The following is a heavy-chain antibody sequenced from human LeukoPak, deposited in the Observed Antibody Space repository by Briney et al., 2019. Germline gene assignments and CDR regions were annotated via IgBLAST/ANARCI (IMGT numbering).Heavy chain of an antibody. CDR1: GFTFSSYN. D-gene: IGHD2-2*01. CDR3: ARDNIVVVPAAMRNFYYGMDV. J-gene: IGHJ6*02. Sequence: GGSLRLSCSASGFTFSSYNMNWVRQAPGKGLEWVSSISSSSSYIYYADSVKGRFTISRDNAKNSLYLQMNSLRAEDTAVYYCARDNIVVVPAAMRNFYYGMDVWGQGTTVTVSS. V-gene: IGHV3-21*01. CDR2: ISSSSSYI.